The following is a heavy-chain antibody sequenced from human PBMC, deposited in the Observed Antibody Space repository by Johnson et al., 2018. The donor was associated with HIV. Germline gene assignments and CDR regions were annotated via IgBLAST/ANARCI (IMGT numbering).Heavy chain of an antibody. J-gene: IGHJ3*02. Sequence: QVQLVESGGGVVQPGRSLRLSCAASGFTFSNYGMHWVRQAPGKGLEWVAVIWFDGNTKHYSDSVKGRFTISRDNSNNILYLQMNSLRVEDTAVYYCAKVAVATAAGGVALDIWGPGTMVTVS. V-gene: IGHV3-33*06. CDR3: AKVAVATAAGGVALDI. D-gene: IGHD6-13*01. CDR2: IWFDGNTK. CDR1: GFTFSNYG.